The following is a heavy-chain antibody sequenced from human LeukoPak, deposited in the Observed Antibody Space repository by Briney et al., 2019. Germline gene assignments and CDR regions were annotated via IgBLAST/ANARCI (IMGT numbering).Heavy chain of an antibody. CDR2: IYYSGST. CDR1: GGSFSGYY. CDR3: ARAWYCSGGSCYSTFDY. D-gene: IGHD2-15*01. V-gene: IGHV4-31*11. J-gene: IGHJ4*02. Sequence: SETLSLTCAVYGGSFSGYYWSWIRQHPGKGLEWIGYIYYSGSTYYNPSLKSRVTISVDTSKNQFSLKLSSVTAADTAVYYCARAWYCSGGSCYSTFDYWGQGTLVTVSS.